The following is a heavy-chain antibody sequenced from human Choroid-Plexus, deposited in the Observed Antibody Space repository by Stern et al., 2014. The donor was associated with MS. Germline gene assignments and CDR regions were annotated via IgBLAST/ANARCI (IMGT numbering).Heavy chain of an antibody. V-gene: IGHV1-2*02. CDR1: GYIFTGYY. Sequence: QVQLVQSGAEVKKPGASVKVSCKTSGYIFTGYYIHWVRQAPGQGLDWMAWINPNTGGPKYAQKFQGRVTMSRDTSISTACVELSSLTSDDTAVYYCARDQRGITIFGVVTDYYYLGMDVWGQGTTVTVSS. CDR3: ARDQRGITIFGVVTDYYYLGMDV. D-gene: IGHD3-3*01. CDR2: INPNTGGP. J-gene: IGHJ6*02.